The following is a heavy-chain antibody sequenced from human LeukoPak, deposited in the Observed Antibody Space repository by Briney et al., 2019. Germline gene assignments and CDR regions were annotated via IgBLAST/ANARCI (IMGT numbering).Heavy chain of an antibody. CDR1: GFTFSSYG. D-gene: IGHD6-19*01. V-gene: IGHV3-33*06. CDR2: IWYDGSNK. J-gene: IGHJ4*02. Sequence: GGSLRLSCAASGFTFSSYGMHWVRQAPGKGLEWVAVIWYDGSNKYYADSVKGRFTISRDNFKKIVFLQMNSLRAEDTAVYYCAKDFRPYGGGWYGIGDYWGRGTLATVSS. CDR3: AKDFRPYGGGWYGIGDY.